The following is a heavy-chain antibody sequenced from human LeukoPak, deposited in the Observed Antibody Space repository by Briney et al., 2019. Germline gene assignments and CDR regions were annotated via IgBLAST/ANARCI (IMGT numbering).Heavy chain of an antibody. Sequence: GGSLRLSCAASGFTFSSYAMSWVRQAPGKGLEWVSAISGSGGSTYYADSVKGRFTISRDNSKNTLYLRMNSLRAEDTAVYYCAKDGPLGDGYNLADYWGQGTLVTVSS. CDR2: ISGSGGST. D-gene: IGHD5-24*01. V-gene: IGHV3-23*01. CDR1: GFTFSSYA. J-gene: IGHJ4*02. CDR3: AKDGPLGDGYNLADY.